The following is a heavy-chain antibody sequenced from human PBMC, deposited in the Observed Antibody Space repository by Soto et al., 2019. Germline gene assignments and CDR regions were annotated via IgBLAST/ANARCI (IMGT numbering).Heavy chain of an antibody. D-gene: IGHD3-10*01. V-gene: IGHV1-69*01. CDR3: ARPDEAGYGSNHHYYYALDV. Sequence: QVQLVQSGAEVKKPGSSVKVSCKASGATFRRFAISWVRQAPGQGLEWMGGIVPIFGTTNYAQKFQGRVMIPADETTSTAYLELSSVRSEDTAVYYCARPDEAGYGSNHHYYYALDVWGQGTTVTV. CDR2: IVPIFGTT. J-gene: IGHJ6*02. CDR1: GATFRRFA.